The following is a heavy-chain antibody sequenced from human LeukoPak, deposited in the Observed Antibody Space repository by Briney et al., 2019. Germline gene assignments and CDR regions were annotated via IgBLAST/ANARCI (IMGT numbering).Heavy chain of an antibody. CDR3: ANNPLR. CDR2: ITGSGGST. V-gene: IGHV3-23*01. J-gene: IGHJ4*02. CDR1: GFTFSSYA. D-gene: IGHD2-21*01. Sequence: QTGGSLRLSCAASGFTFSSYAFTWVRQAPGKGLEWVSTITGSGGSTYYADSVKGRFSISRDNSNNTLYLQMNSLRAEDTAVYYCANNPLRWGQGTPVTVSS.